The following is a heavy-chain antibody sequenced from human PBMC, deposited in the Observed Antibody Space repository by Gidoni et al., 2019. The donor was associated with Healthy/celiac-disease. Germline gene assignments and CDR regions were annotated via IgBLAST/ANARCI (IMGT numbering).Heavy chain of an antibody. D-gene: IGHD3-3*01. CDR1: GGSISSYY. CDR2: IYYSGST. CDR3: ARGPKDFWSGYYPLDY. Sequence: QVQLQESGPGLVQPSETLSLTCTVSGGSISSYYWSWIRQPPGKGLEWIGYIYYSGSTNYNPSLKSRVTISVDTSKNQFSLKLSSVTAADTAVYYCARGPKDFWSGYYPLDYWGQGTLVTVSS. V-gene: IGHV4-59*01. J-gene: IGHJ4*02.